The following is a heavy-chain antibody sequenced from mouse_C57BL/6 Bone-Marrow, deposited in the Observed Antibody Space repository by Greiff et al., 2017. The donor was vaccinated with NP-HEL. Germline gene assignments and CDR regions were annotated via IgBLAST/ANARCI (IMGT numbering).Heavy chain of an antibody. CDR2: ISSGGSYT. CDR3: ARPHYYGSSYAY. CDR1: GFTFSSYG. Sequence: DVMLVESGGDLVKPGGSLKLSCAASGFTFSSYGMSWVRQTPDKRLEWVATISSGGSYTYYPDSVKGRFTISRDNAKNTLYLQMSSLKSEDTAMYYCARPHYYGSSYAYWGQGTLVTVSA. D-gene: IGHD1-1*01. V-gene: IGHV5-6*02. J-gene: IGHJ3*01.